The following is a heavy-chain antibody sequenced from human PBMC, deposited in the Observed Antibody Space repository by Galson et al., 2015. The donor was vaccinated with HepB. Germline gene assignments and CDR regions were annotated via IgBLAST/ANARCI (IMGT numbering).Heavy chain of an antibody. CDR2: ISAYNGNT. J-gene: IGHJ5*01. Sequence: SVKVSCKASGYTFTSYGISWVRQAPGQGLEWMGWISAYNGNTKYAQRFQGRVTMTTDTLTSTAYMELRSLTSDDTAVYYCAREEIQYYDILDGYYRMNWFDSWGQGTRVTVSS. D-gene: IGHD3-9*01. V-gene: IGHV1-18*01. CDR1: GYTFTSYG. CDR3: AREEIQYYDILDGYYRMNWFDS.